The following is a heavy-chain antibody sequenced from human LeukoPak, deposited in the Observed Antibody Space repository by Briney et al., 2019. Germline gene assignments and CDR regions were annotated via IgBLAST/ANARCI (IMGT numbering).Heavy chain of an antibody. J-gene: IGHJ4*02. CDR1: GFTFSSYA. V-gene: IGHV3-9*01. D-gene: IGHD3-3*02. CDR2: ISWNSGSI. CDR3: AKASYISSRVYYFDY. Sequence: PGRSLRLSCAASGFTFSSYAMHWVRQAPGKGLEWVSGISWNSGSIGYADSVKGRFTISRDNAKNSLYLQMNSLRAEDTALYYCAKASYISSRVYYFDYWGQGTLVTVSS.